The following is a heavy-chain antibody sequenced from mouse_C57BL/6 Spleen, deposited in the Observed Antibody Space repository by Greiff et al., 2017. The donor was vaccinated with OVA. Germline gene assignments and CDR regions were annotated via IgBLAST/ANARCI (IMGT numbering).Heavy chain of an antibody. D-gene: IGHD1-1*01. V-gene: IGHV1-55*01. J-gene: IGHJ2*01. CDR1: GYTFTSYW. Sequence: QVQLQQPGAELVKPGASVKMSCKASGYTFTSYWITWVKQRPGQGLEWIGDIYPGSGSTNYNEKFKSKATLTVDTSSSTAYMQLSSLTSEDSAVYYCARGQFDYYGSSYLDYWGQGTTLTVSS. CDR3: ARGQFDYYGSSYLDY. CDR2: IYPGSGST.